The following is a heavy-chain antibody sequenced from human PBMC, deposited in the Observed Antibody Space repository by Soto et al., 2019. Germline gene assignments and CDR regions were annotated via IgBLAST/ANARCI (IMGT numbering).Heavy chain of an antibody. V-gene: IGHV1-18*01. J-gene: IGHJ4*02. D-gene: IGHD6-13*01. CDR3: ARGSSPVDFDY. Sequence: ASVKVSCKASGYTFTNYGINWVRQAPEQGLEWMGWINTYNGNTNFAQRLQGRVTMTTEASTSTAYMELRSLRSDDTAVYYCARGSSPVDFDYWGQGTLVTVSS. CDR1: GYTFTNYG. CDR2: INTYNGNT.